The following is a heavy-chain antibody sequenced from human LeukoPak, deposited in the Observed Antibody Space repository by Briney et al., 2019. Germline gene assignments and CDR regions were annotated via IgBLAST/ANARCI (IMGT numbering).Heavy chain of an antibody. J-gene: IGHJ6*02. V-gene: IGHV4-4*07. CDR2: IYTSGST. CDR3: ARGRGYSSGWYGNYYYYGMDV. D-gene: IGHD6-19*01. Sequence: PSETLSLTCTVSGGSISSYYWSWIRQPAGKGLEWIGRIYTSGSTNYNPSLKSRVTISVDTSKNQFSLQLSSVPAADTAVYYCARGRGYSSGWYGNYYYYGMDVWGQGTRSPSP. CDR1: GGSISSYY.